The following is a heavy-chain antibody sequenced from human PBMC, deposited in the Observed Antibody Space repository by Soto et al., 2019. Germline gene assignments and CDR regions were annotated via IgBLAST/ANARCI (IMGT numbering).Heavy chain of an antibody. J-gene: IGHJ4*01. CDR3: STDTFFGAVIRPFEY. CDR2: FDPEDGET. CDR1: GYTLTEFS. V-gene: IGHV1-24*01. D-gene: IGHD3-3*01. Sequence: GASVKVSCKVSGYTLTEFSMHWVRQAPGKGLEWMGTFDPEDGETLYAQKFQGRITMTEDTSTDTAYMELSSLRSEDTAVYYCSTDTFFGAVIRPFEYWGHGTLVTVSS.